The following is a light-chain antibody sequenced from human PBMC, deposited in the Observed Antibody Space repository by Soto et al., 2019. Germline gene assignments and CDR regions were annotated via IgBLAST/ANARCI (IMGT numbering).Light chain of an antibody. V-gene: IGLV3-25*03. CDR3: QSAYSSGTSLL. J-gene: IGLJ2*01. CDR1: ALPKQY. CDR2: KDS. Sequence: SYELTQPPSVSVSPGQTARITCSGGALPKQYAYWYQQKPGQAPVLVIYKDSERPSGIPERFSGSSSGTTVTLTISGVQAEDEADYYCQSAYSSGTSLLFGGGTKLTVL.